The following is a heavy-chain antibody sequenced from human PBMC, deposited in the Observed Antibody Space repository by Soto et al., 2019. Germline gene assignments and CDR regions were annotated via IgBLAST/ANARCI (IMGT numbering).Heavy chain of an antibody. D-gene: IGHD3-10*01. Sequence: LSLTCTVSGGSISSYYWSWIRQPPGKGLEWIGYIYYSGSTNYNPSLKSRVTISVDTSKNQFSLKLSSVTAADTAVYYCARDRYYGSGRPLGFDPWGQGTLVTVSS. CDR3: ARDRYYGSGRPLGFDP. CDR1: GGSISSYY. CDR2: IYYSGST. J-gene: IGHJ5*02. V-gene: IGHV4-59*01.